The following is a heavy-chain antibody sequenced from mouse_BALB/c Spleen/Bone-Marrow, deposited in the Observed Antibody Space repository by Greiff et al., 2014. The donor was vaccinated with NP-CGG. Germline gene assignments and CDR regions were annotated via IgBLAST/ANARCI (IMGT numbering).Heavy chain of an antibody. CDR1: GYAFSSYW. J-gene: IGHJ2*01. CDR2: IYPGDGDT. CDR3: ARVRNWADY. V-gene: IGHV1-80*01. Sequence: VQLQQSGAELVRPGSSVKISRKASGYAFSSYWMNWVKQRPGQGLEWIGQIYPGDGDTNYNGKLKGKATLTADKSSSTAYMQLSSLTSEDSAVYFCARVRNWADYWGQGTTLTVSS. D-gene: IGHD4-1*01.